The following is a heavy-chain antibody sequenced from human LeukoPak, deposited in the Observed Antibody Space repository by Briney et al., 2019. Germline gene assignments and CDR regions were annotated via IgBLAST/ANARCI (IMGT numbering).Heavy chain of an antibody. J-gene: IGHJ6*04. CDR3: ARGLTVAGANYFYYGMDV. Sequence: SETLSLTCTVSGGSISSYYWSWIRQPPGKGLEWIGYIYYSGSTNYNPSLRSRVTISVDTSKNQFSLNLSSVTAADTAVYYCARGLTVAGANYFYYGMDVWGKETTVTVSS. CDR2: IYYSGST. D-gene: IGHD6-19*01. V-gene: IGHV4-59*01. CDR1: GGSISSYY.